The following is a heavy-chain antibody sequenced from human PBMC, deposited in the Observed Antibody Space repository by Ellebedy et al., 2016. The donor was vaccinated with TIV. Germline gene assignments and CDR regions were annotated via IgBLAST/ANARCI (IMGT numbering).Heavy chain of an antibody. D-gene: IGHD3-10*01. J-gene: IGHJ6*02. CDR1: GFTFSSYA. V-gene: IGHV3-30-3*01. Sequence: PGGSLRLSCAASGFTFSSYAMHWVRQAPGKGLEWVAVISYDGSNKYYADSVKGRFTISRDNSKNTLYLQMKSLRAEDTAVYYCARVSQVWFGELLTRNYYYGMDVWGQGTTVTVSS. CDR2: ISYDGSNK. CDR3: ARVSQVWFGELLTRNYYYGMDV.